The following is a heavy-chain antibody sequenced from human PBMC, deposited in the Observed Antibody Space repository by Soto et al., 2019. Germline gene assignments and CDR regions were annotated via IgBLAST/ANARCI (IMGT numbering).Heavy chain of an antibody. D-gene: IGHD6-13*01. CDR3: ARGSYTSTWS. V-gene: IGHV4-31*03. J-gene: IGHJ5*02. Sequence: SETLSLTCTVSGGSISRGGYYWSWIRQHPGKGLEWIGYIYYSGSTYYNPSLKSRVTISVDTSKNQFSLKLSSVTPEDTAVYYCARGSYTSTWSWGQGTLVTVSS. CDR1: GGSISRGGYY. CDR2: IYYSGST.